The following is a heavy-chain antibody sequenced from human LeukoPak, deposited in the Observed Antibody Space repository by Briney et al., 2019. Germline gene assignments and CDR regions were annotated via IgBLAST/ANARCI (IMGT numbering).Heavy chain of an antibody. J-gene: IGHJ4*02. V-gene: IGHV3-20*04. Sequence: PGGSLRLSCAASGFTFDDYGMSWVHQAPGKGLEWVSGINWNGGSTGYADSVKGRFTISRDNAKNSLYLQMNSLRAEDTALYYCARGYYGSGSYYLFDYWGQGTLVTVSS. CDR3: ARGYYGSGSYYLFDY. CDR2: INWNGGST. CDR1: GFTFDDYG. D-gene: IGHD3-10*01.